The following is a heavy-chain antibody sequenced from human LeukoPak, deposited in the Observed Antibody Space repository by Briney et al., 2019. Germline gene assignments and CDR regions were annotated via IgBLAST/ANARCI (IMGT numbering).Heavy chain of an antibody. J-gene: IGHJ5*02. CDR2: IYWDDDK. Sequence: KESGPTLVKPRQTLTLTCTFSGFSLSTSGVGVGWIRQPPGKALEWLALIYWDDDKRYSPSLKSRLTITKDTSKNQVVLTVTNMDPVDTATYFCAHLARFCSSTSCPNWFDPWGQGTLVTVSS. V-gene: IGHV2-5*02. CDR1: GFSLSTSGVG. D-gene: IGHD2-2*01. CDR3: AHLARFCSSTSCPNWFDP.